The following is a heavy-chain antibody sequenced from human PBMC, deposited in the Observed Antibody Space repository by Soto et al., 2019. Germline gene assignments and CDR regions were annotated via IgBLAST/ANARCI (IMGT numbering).Heavy chain of an antibody. CDR3: ARDKYCSGGSCRKNWFDP. V-gene: IGHV4-59*01. J-gene: IGHJ5*02. D-gene: IGHD2-15*01. Sequence: KTSETLSLTCTVSGGSISSSYWSWIRQPPGKGLEWLAYIYDDGSANYNPSLKSRATISLDMSKNQFSLKLTSVTAADTAVYYRARDKYCSGGSCRKNWFDPWGQGTLVTVSS. CDR2: IYDDGSA. CDR1: GGSISSSY.